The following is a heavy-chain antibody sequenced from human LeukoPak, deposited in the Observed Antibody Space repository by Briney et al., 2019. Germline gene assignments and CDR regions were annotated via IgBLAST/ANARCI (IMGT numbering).Heavy chain of an antibody. CDR2: IWYDGSNK. Sequence: GGSLRFSCAASGFTFSSYGMHWVRQAPGKGLEWVAVIWYDGSNKYYADSVKGRFTISRDNSKNTLYLQMNSLRAKDTAVYYCARRAVAGGYYFDYWGQGTLVTVSS. CDR3: ARRAVAGGYYFDY. CDR1: GFTFSSYG. D-gene: IGHD6-19*01. V-gene: IGHV3-33*01. J-gene: IGHJ4*02.